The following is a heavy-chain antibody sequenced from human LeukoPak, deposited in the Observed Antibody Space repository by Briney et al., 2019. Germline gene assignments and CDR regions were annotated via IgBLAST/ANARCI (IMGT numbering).Heavy chain of an antibody. CDR3: ARDRRVGCSSTSCHFDY. Sequence: GGSLRLSCAASGFTFSSYSMNWVRQAPGKGLEWVSSISSSSSYIYYADSVKGRFTISRDNAKNSLYLQMNSLRAEDTAVYYCARDRRVGCSSTSCHFDYWGQGTLVTVSS. CDR2: ISSSSSYI. D-gene: IGHD2-2*01. J-gene: IGHJ4*02. V-gene: IGHV3-21*01. CDR1: GFTFSSYS.